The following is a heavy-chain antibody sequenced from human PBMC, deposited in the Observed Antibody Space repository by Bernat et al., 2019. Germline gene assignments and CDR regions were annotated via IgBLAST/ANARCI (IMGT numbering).Heavy chain of an antibody. CDR3: AKEPSIAVAGTTYDY. CDR1: GFTFSSYA. J-gene: IGHJ4*02. CDR2: ISGSGGNT. D-gene: IGHD6-19*01. Sequence: EVQLLESGGGLVQPGGSLRLSCAASGFTFSSYAMSWVRQAPGKGLEWGSAISGSGGNTYYADSVKGRFTISRDNSKNTLYLQMNSLRAEDTAVYYCAKEPSIAVAGTTYDYWGQGTLVTVSS. V-gene: IGHV3-23*01.